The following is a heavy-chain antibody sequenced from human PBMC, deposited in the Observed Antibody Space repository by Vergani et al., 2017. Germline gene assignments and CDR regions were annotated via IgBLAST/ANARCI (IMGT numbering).Heavy chain of an antibody. J-gene: IGHJ4*02. Sequence: QVQLVESGGGVVQPGRSLRLSCAASGFTFSSYGMHWVRQAPGKGLEWVAVIWYDGSNKYYADSVKRRFTISRDNSKNTLYLHMNSLRAEDTAVYYCARDYRAGGTIDYWGQGTLVTVSS. CDR3: ARDYRAGGTIDY. CDR1: GFTFSSYG. CDR2: IWYDGSNK. V-gene: IGHV3-33*01. D-gene: IGHD6-13*01.